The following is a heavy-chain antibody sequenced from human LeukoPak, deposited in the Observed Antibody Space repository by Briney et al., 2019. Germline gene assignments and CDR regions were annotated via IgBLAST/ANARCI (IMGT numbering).Heavy chain of an antibody. D-gene: IGHD6-13*01. CDR2: IDPSDSYT. CDR1: GYSFTSYW. V-gene: IGHV5-10-1*01. CDR3: ARHAEYSSSWDYFDY. Sequence: GESLRISCKGSGYSFTSYWISWVRQMPGKGLGGLGGIDPSDSYTNYSPSFQGHVTISADKSISTAYLQWSSLKASDTAMYYCARHAEYSSSWDYFDYWGQGTLVTVSS. J-gene: IGHJ4*02.